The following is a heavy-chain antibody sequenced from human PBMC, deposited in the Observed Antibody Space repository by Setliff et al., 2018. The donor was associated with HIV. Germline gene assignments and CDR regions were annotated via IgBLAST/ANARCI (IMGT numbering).Heavy chain of an antibody. CDR3: ARGRGTIFGVVIKRNWFDP. CDR1: GYTFTSYD. Sequence: ASVKVSCKASGYTFTSYDINWVRQATGQGLEWMGWMNPNSGNPGYAQKFQGRVTMTRNTSISTAYMELSSLRSEDTAVYYCARGRGTIFGVVIKRNWFDPWGQGTLVTVSS. V-gene: IGHV1-8*02. J-gene: IGHJ5*02. D-gene: IGHD3-3*01. CDR2: MNPNSGNP.